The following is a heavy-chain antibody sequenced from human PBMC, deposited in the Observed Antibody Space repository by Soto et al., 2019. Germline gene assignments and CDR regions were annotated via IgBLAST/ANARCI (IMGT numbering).Heavy chain of an antibody. CDR3: ARHPGYSYGYN. CDR1: GFTFSDYA. Sequence: GGSLRLSCAVSGFTFSDYAMTWVRQAPGKGLEWVATTSFGGSNKDYADSVKGRFTISRDNSKNTLYLQMNSLRSEDTAVYYCARHPGYSYGYNWGQGTLVTVSS. D-gene: IGHD5-18*01. CDR2: TSFGGSNK. J-gene: IGHJ4*02. V-gene: IGHV3-30*04.